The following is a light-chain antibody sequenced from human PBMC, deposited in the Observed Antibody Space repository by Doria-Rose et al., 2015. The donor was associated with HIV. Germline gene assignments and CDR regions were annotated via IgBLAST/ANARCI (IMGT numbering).Light chain of an antibody. CDR2: KAS. J-gene: IGKJ1*01. CDR3: QQYAGYSRGP. V-gene: IGKV1-5*03. CDR1: QSVSEW. Sequence: DIQMTQSPSTLSASVGDRVTITCRARQSVSEWLAWYQQKPGKAPNLLIYKASSLESGVPSRFSGSGSGTEFTLTISSLQPDDFATYYCQQYAGYSRGPCDQETKVEIK.